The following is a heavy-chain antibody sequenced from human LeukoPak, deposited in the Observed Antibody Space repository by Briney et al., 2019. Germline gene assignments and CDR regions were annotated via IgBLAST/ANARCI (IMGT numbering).Heavy chain of an antibody. CDR2: IKHDGSET. Sequence: GGSLRLSCAASGFTFTTFWMTWLRQAPGKGPEWVANIKHDGSETDYLDSVKGRFTISRDNAKNSLYLQMNNLRAEDTAVYYCARIGRDYGDYFDSWGRGTLVTVSS. V-gene: IGHV3-7*03. D-gene: IGHD4-17*01. CDR1: GFTFTTFW. J-gene: IGHJ4*02. CDR3: ARIGRDYGDYFDS.